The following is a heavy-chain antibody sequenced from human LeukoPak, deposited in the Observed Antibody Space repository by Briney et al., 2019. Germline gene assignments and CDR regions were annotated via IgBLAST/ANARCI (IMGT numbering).Heavy chain of an antibody. V-gene: IGHV4-59*01. CDR1: GGSISSYY. D-gene: IGHD1-26*01. Sequence: PSETLSLTCTVSGGSISSYYRSWIRQPPGKGLEWIGYIYYTGSTNYNPSLKSRVTISVDTSRNQFSLKLSSVTAADTAVYYCAREGRVMGWYYFDCWGQGTLVTVSS. CDR2: IYYTGST. J-gene: IGHJ4*02. CDR3: AREGRVMGWYYFDC.